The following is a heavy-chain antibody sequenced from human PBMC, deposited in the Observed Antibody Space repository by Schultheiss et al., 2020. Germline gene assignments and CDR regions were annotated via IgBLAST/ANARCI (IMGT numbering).Heavy chain of an antibody. Sequence: SQTLSLTCTVSGGSISSGSYYWSWIRQPAGKGLEWIGRIYTSGSTNYNPSLKSRVTISVDTSKNQFSLRLNSVTAADTAVYYCARASPEAVAGNFDYWGQGTLVTVSS. V-gene: IGHV4-61*02. CDR3: ARASPEAVAGNFDY. J-gene: IGHJ4*02. D-gene: IGHD6-19*01. CDR2: IYTSGST. CDR1: GGSISSGSYY.